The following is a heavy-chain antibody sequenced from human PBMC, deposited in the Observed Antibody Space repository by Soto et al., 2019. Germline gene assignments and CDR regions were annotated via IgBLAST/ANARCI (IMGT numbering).Heavy chain of an antibody. D-gene: IGHD5-12*01. V-gene: IGHV3-23*01. CDR3: AKNRGYSDYDWGASDI. CDR1: GFTFSSHA. J-gene: IGHJ3*02. CDR2: ISGSGGST. Sequence: EVQLLESGGGLVQPGGSLTLSCAASGFTFSSHARSWVRQAPGKGLEWVSVISGSGGSTYYADSVKGRFTISRDNSKNTLYVQMNSLRAEDTAVYYCAKNRGYSDYDWGASDIWGQGTMVTVSA.